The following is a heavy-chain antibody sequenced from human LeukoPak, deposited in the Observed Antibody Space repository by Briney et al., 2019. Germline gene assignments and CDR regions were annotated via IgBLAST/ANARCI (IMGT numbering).Heavy chain of an antibody. D-gene: IGHD6-13*01. CDR3: ARPRIAAAHDAFDI. V-gene: IGHV4-59*08. CDR1: GGPIRSYY. CDR2: ISYSGST. J-gene: IGHJ3*02. Sequence: ADTLSLTCTVSGGPIRSYYGIWIRQPPGKGVEWSGYISYSGSTNYTPSLKSRVTISVATSKNQFSLKLSSVTAADTAVYYCARPRIAAAHDAFDIWGQGTMVTVSS.